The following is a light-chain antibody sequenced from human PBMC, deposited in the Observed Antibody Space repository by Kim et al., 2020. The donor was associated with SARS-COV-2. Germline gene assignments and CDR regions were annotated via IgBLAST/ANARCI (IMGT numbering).Light chain of an antibody. CDR2: QDS. CDR3: QAWDSSTVV. CDR1: KLGDKY. J-gene: IGLJ2*01. V-gene: IGLV3-1*01. Sequence: SYELTQPPSVSVSQGQTASITCSGEKLGDKYACWYQQKPGQSPVLVLYQDSKRPSGLPERFSGSNSGNTATLTISGTQAMDEADYYCQAWDSSTVVFGGG.